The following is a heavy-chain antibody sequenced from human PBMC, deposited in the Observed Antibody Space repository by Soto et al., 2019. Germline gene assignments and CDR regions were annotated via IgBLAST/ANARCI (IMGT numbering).Heavy chain of an antibody. J-gene: IGHJ4*02. D-gene: IGHD3-3*01. Sequence: EVQLVESGGGLVKPGGSLRLSCAASGFTFSSYSMNWVRQAPGKGLEWVSSISSSSSYIYYADSVKGRFTISRDNAKNSLYLQMNSLRAEDTAVYYCARDRGYYDFWSGPFDYWGQGTLVTVSS. CDR1: GFTFSSYS. CDR2: ISSSSSYI. V-gene: IGHV3-21*01. CDR3: ARDRGYYDFWSGPFDY.